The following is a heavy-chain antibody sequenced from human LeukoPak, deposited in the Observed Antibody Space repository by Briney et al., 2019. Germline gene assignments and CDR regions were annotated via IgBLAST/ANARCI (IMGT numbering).Heavy chain of an antibody. CDR3: ARIHRYCSGGACYVLDN. Sequence: SETLSLTCTDSGGPISGGAYYWNWIRQHPGKGLEWIGYIYYSGNTYYNPSLKSRVTISIDTSKNQFSLKLSSVTAADTAVYYCARIHRYCSGGACYVLDNWGQGTLVAVSS. D-gene: IGHD2-15*01. CDR1: GGPISGGAYY. J-gene: IGHJ4*02. CDR2: IYYSGNT. V-gene: IGHV4-31*03.